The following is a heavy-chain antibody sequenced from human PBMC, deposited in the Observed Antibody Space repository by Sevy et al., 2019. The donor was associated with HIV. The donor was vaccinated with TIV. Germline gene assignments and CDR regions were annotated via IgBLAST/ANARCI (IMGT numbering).Heavy chain of an antibody. CDR3: ATHAGIAAAGRVFDY. V-gene: IGHV3-72*01. CDR1: GFTFSDHY. D-gene: IGHD6-13*01. J-gene: IGHJ4*02. CDR2: TRNKADGYTT. Sequence: GGSLRLSCVASGFTFSDHYMEWVRQAPGKGLEWVGRTRNKADGYTTEYAASVKGRFTISRDESKNSLYVQMNSLKAEDTAVCYCATHAGIAAAGRVFDYWGQGTLVTVSS.